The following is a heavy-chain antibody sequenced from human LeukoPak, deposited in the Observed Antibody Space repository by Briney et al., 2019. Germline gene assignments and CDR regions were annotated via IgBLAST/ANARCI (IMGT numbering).Heavy chain of an antibody. CDR1: GFTFSSYS. J-gene: IGHJ6*04. V-gene: IGHV3-21*01. CDR3: ASSRDNDDYYYYYGMDV. Sequence: GGSLRLSCAASGFTFSSYSMNWVRQAPGKGLEWVSSISSSSSYIYYADSVKGRFTISRDNAKNSLYLQMNSLRAEDTAVYYCASSRDNDDYYYYYGMDVWGKGTTVTVSS. D-gene: IGHD1-1*01. CDR2: ISSSSSYI.